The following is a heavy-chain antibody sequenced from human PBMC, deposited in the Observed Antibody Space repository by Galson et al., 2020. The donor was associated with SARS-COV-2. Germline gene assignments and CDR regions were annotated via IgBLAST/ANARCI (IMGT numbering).Heavy chain of an antibody. CDR1: GFSFSSYW. CDR3: ARRGEMATTFYY. J-gene: IGHJ4*02. D-gene: IGHD5-12*01. V-gene: IGHV3-74*01. CDR2: INSDGSST. Sequence: GESLKISCAASGFSFSSYWMHWVRQAPGKGLVWVSRINSDGSSTRYADSVKGRFTISRDNAKNTLYLQMNSLRAEDTAVYYCARRGEMATTFYYWGQGTLVTVSS.